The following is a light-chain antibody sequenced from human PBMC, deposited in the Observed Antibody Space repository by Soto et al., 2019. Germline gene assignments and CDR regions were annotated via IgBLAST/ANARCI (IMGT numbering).Light chain of an antibody. CDR1: QRISNY. V-gene: IGKV3-11*01. Sequence: IVLTQSPATLSLSPGERATLSCRASQRISNYLAWYQQKPGQAPRLIIYDTSNRAAGIPARFSGSGSGTDYTLTITSLEPEDFVVYYCQQRSNWPPFTFGQGTRLEIK. J-gene: IGKJ5*01. CDR3: QQRSNWPPFT. CDR2: DTS.